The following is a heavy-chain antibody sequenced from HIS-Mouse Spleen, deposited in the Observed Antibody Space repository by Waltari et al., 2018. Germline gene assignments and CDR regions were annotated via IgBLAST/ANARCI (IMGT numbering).Heavy chain of an antibody. Sequence: QLQLQESGPGLVKPSETLSLTCTVSGGSISSSSYYWGWSRQPPGKGLGWIGSIYYSGDTYYTPSLQSRVTISVDTSKNQFSLKLSSVTAADTAVYYCAREIPYSSSWYDWYFDLWGRGTLVTVSS. CDR3: AREIPYSSSWYDWYFDL. CDR1: GGSISSSSYY. D-gene: IGHD6-13*01. CDR2: IYYSGDT. J-gene: IGHJ2*01. V-gene: IGHV4-39*07.